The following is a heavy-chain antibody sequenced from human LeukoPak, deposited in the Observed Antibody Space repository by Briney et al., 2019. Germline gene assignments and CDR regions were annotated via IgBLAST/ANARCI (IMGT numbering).Heavy chain of an antibody. V-gene: IGHV3-53*01. Sequence: AGGSLRLSCAASGFTFSSNYMSWVRQAPGKGLEWVSVIYSGGKTYYADSVKGRFTISRDNSKNTLYLQMNSLRAEDTAVYYCARAGCSGGNCYYSFDYWGQGTLVIVSS. CDR2: IYSGGKT. D-gene: IGHD2-15*01. CDR1: GFTFSSNY. J-gene: IGHJ4*02. CDR3: ARAGCSGGNCYYSFDY.